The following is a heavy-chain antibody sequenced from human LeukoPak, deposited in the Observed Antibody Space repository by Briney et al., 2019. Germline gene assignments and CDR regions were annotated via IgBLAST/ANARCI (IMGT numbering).Heavy chain of an antibody. D-gene: IGHD3-10*01. CDR2: IYPGNSDT. V-gene: IGHV5-51*01. CDR1: GYSFSTYW. J-gene: IGHJ4*02. CDR3: ARFHGSGTSSYFDS. Sequence: GESLKISCKGSGYSFSTYWIGWVRQMPGKGLEWMGIIYPGNSDTRNSPSFQGQVTISVDKSINTDYLQWSSLKASDTAMYYCARFHGSGTSSYFDSWGQGTPVTVSS.